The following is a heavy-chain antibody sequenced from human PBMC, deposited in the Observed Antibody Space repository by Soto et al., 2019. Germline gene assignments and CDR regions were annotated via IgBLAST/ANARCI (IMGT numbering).Heavy chain of an antibody. CDR1: GFSFSTST. D-gene: IGHD1-1*01. Sequence: PGGSLRLSCAASGFSFSTSTMNWVRQAPGQGLEWVSYISSGSTTIYYADSVKGRFTISRDNGKNSLYLQMNSLRDEDTAVYYCARVRRNDASDYYGMDVWGQGTTVTVSS. CDR3: ARVRRNDASDYYGMDV. CDR2: ISSGSTTI. J-gene: IGHJ6*02. V-gene: IGHV3-48*02.